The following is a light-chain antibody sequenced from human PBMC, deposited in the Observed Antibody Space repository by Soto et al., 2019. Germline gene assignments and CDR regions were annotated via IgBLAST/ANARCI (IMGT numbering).Light chain of an antibody. J-gene: IGLJ1*01. CDR3: CSYPGSPTLYV. V-gene: IGLV2-11*01. CDR2: DVT. Sequence: QSALTQPRSVSGSPGQSVTISCTGTSSDVGAYSYVSWYQQHPGKAPKLMIYDVTKRPSGVPDRFSGSKSGNTASLTISGLQAEDEADSYCCSYPGSPTLYVFGTGTKVTVL. CDR1: SSDVGAYSY.